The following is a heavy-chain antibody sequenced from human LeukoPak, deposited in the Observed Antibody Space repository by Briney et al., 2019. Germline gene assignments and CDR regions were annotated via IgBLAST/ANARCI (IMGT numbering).Heavy chain of an antibody. CDR1: GYTFTGYY. V-gene: IGHV1-2*02. D-gene: IGHD5-18*01. J-gene: IGHJ6*03. CDR3: ARVYSYGKKYYYYYTDV. CDR2: INPNSGGT. Sequence: GASVKVSCKASGYTFTGYYMHWVRQAPGQGLEWMGWINPNSGGTNYAQKFQGRVTMTRDTSISTAYMELSRLRSDDTAVYYCARVYSYGKKYYYYYTDVWGKGTTVTVSS.